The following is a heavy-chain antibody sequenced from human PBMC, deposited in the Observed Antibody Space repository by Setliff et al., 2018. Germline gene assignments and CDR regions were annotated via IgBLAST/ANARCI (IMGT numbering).Heavy chain of an antibody. CDR1: GGSISSSNYY. V-gene: IGHV4-39*07. D-gene: IGHD3-22*01. J-gene: IGHJ4*02. Sequence: PSETLSLTCTVSGGSISSSNYYWGWIRQPPGKGLEWIGSTFYSGSSFYNPPLKSRVTLSVDTSKNQFSLTLSSVTAADTAVYYCAGARGVYYYESSGHYSAVMETPLDSWGQGTLVTVSS. CDR3: AGARGVYYYESSGHYSAVMETPLDS. CDR2: TFYSGSS.